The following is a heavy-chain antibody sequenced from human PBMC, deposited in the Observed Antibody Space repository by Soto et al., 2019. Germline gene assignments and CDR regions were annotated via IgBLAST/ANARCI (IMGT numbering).Heavy chain of an antibody. D-gene: IGHD3-22*01. CDR2: IIPIFGTA. Sequence: SVKVSCKDSGGTFSSYAISWVRQAPGQGLEWMGGIIPIFGTANYAQKFQGRVTITADESTSTAYMELSSLRSEDTAVYYCARDTSNTYYYDSSGYRWFDPWGQGTLVTVSS. CDR1: GGTFSSYA. V-gene: IGHV1-69*13. J-gene: IGHJ5*02. CDR3: ARDTSNTYYYDSSGYRWFDP.